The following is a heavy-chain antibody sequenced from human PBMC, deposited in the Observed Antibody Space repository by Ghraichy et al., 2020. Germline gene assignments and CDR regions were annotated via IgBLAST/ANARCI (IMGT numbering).Heavy chain of an antibody. Sequence: GGSLRLSCVASGFTFSGYAMSWVRQAPGKGLEWVAAVSASGAGTNYPDSVRGRFGVSRDNSKNTWYLQMSSLRAEDTAVYYCAKDRVAYYDSSDYYVWGGASDSWGQGSLVTVST. J-gene: IGHJ4*02. CDR3: AKDRVAYYDSSDYYVWGGASDS. V-gene: IGHV3-23*01. D-gene: IGHD3-22*01. CDR2: VSASGAGT. CDR1: GFTFSGYA.